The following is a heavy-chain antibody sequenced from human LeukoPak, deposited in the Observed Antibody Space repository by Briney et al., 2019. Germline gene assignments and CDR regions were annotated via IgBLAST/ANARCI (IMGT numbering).Heavy chain of an antibody. CDR3: ARDEDGRSSNHVFDY. J-gene: IGHJ4*02. V-gene: IGHV3-30-3*01. CDR2: ISKDGSQR. Sequence: GGSLRLSCAASGFTFSGYWMHWVRQAPGKGLEWVAVISKDGSQRYYADSVKGRFTISRDNSKNTVYLQMTTLRVEDTAVYYCARDEDGRSSNHVFDYWGQGTLVTVSS. D-gene: IGHD6-6*01. CDR1: GFTFSGYW.